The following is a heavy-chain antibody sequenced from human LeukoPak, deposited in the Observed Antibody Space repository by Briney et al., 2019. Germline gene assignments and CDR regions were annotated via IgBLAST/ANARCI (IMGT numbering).Heavy chain of an antibody. Sequence: GGSLRLSCAASGFTVSSNYMSWVRQAPGKGLEWVAGIYSGSSAYYADSVKGRFTISRDNSENTLYFQQNNLRAEDTAVYYCARDKVYYYDSSGYSYYWYFDLWGRGTLVTVSS. V-gene: IGHV3-66*01. CDR2: IYSGSSA. CDR3: ARDKVYYYDSSGYSYYWYFDL. CDR1: GFTVSSNY. J-gene: IGHJ2*01. D-gene: IGHD3-22*01.